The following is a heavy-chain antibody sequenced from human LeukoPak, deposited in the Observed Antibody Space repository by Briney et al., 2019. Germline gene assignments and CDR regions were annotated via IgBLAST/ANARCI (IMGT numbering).Heavy chain of an antibody. CDR1: GGSISSSSYY. D-gene: IGHD6-19*01. Sequence: SETLSLTCTVSGGSISSSSYYWGWIRQPPGKGLEWIGSIYYSGSTYYNPSLKSRVTISVDTSKNQFSLKLSSVNAGDTAVYYCARLSGANSGWYFDYWGQGTLVTVSS. CDR2: IYYSGST. CDR3: ARLSGANSGWYFDY. V-gene: IGHV4-39*01. J-gene: IGHJ4*02.